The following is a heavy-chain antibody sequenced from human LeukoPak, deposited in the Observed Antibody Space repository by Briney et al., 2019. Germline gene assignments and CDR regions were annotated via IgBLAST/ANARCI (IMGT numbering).Heavy chain of an antibody. CDR1: GFTFSSYW. CDR2: INQDGSEI. Sequence: PGGSLRLSCAAFGFTFSSYWMSWVRQAPGKGLEWVAHINQDGSEIYYVDSLKGRFTISRDNAKNSLYLQMNSLRAEDTAVYYCARDKIVGATHLDYWGQGTPVTVSS. CDR3: ARDKIVGATHLDY. V-gene: IGHV3-7*01. D-gene: IGHD1-26*01. J-gene: IGHJ4*02.